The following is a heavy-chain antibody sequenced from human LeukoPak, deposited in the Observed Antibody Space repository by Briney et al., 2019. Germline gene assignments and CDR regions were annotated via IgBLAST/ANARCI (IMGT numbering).Heavy chain of an antibody. V-gene: IGHV3-30-3*01. CDR3: ASGTYFDY. D-gene: IGHD1-7*01. CDR1: GFTFSSYA. J-gene: IGHJ4*02. CDR2: ISYDGSNK. Sequence: GGSLRLSCAASGFTFSSYAMSWVRQAPGKGLEWVAVISYDGSNKYYADSAKGRFTISRDNSKNTLYLQMNSLRAEDTAVYYCASGTYFDYWGQGTLVTVSS.